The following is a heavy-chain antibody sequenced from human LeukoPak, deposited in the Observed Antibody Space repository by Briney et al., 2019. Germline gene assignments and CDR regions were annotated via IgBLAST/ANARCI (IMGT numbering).Heavy chain of an antibody. CDR1: GFTFSGSA. Sequence: GGSLRLSCAASGFTFSGSAMHWVRQASGKGLEWVGRIRSKANSYATAYAASVKGRFTISRDDSKNTAYLQMNSLKTEDTAVYYCTTTYYYDSSGYSPIDYWGQGILVTVSS. D-gene: IGHD3-22*01. CDR2: IRSKANSYAT. J-gene: IGHJ4*02. CDR3: TTTYYYDSSGYSPIDY. V-gene: IGHV3-73*01.